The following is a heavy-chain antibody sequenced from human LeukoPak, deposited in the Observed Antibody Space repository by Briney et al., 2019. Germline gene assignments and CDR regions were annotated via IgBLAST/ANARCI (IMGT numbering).Heavy chain of an antibody. CDR1: GFTFSTYR. J-gene: IGHJ4*02. CDR2: MDTDSSTI. D-gene: IGHD6-19*01. V-gene: IGHV3-48*02. CDR3: ARATSTSGPTFDY. Sequence: QSGGSLRLSCAASGFTFSTYRMNWVRQAPGKGLEWLSYMDTDSSTIYYTDSLKGRFTISRDNARNSLYLQMNSLRDEDTAVYYCARATSTSGPTFDYWGQGTLVTVSS.